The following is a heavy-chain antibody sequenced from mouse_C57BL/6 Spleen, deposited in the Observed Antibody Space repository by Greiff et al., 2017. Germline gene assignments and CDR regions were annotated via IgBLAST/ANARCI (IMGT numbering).Heavy chain of an antibody. Sequence: VQLQQPGAELVMPGASVKLSCKASGYTFTSYWMHWVKQRPGQGLEWIGEIDPSDSYTNYNQKFKGKSTLTVDKSASTAYMQLSSLTSEDSAVYDCARSGYEAMDYWGQGTSVTVSS. CDR1: GYTFTSYW. V-gene: IGHV1-69*01. CDR3: ARSGYEAMDY. CDR2: IDPSDSYT. J-gene: IGHJ4*01.